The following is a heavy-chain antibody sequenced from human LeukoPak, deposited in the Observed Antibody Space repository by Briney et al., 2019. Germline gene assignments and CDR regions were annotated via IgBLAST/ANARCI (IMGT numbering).Heavy chain of an antibody. D-gene: IGHD3-22*01. J-gene: IGHJ4*02. CDR3: ATASYYYDSSGYYPKGFDY. CDR2: INPILGIA. Sequence: GASVKVSRKASGGTFSSYAISWVRQAPGQGLEWMGRINPILGIANYAQKFQGRVTMTEDTSTDTAYMELSSLRSEDTAVYYCATASYYYDSSGYYPKGFDYWGQGTLVTVSS. V-gene: IGHV1-69*04. CDR1: GGTFSSYA.